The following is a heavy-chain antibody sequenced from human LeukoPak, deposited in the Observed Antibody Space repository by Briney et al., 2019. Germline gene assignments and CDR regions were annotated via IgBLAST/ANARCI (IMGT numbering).Heavy chain of an antibody. CDR3: ARPLTGGYTPLDY. CDR2: IDPSDSYT. Sequence: GESLTISFKVSGNSFTNYWISWVRQKPGKGLEWMRRIDPSDSYTDYSPSFQGHVTISVDKSVYTAYLQWSSLKASDTAMYYCARPLTGGYTPLDYWGQGTLVTVSS. D-gene: IGHD3-22*01. J-gene: IGHJ4*02. V-gene: IGHV5-10-1*01. CDR1: GNSFTNYW.